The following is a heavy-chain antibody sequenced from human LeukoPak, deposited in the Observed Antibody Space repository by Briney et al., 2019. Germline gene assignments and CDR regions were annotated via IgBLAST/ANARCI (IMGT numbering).Heavy chain of an antibody. CDR2: INPSGGST. CDR3: ARDLNRRAKLGYGDYYYGMDV. J-gene: IGHJ6*04. V-gene: IGHV1-46*01. CDR1: GYTFTSYY. D-gene: IGHD4-17*01. Sequence: GASVTVSCKASGYTFTSYYMHWVRQAPGQGLEWMGLINPSGGSTSYAQKFQGRVTMTRDTSTSTVYMELSSLRSEDTAVYYCARDLNRRAKLGYGDYYYGMDVWGKGTTVTVSS.